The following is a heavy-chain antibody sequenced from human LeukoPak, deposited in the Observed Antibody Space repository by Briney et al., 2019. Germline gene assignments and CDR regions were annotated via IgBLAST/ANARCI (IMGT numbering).Heavy chain of an antibody. V-gene: IGHV1-3*01. D-gene: IGHD3-9*01. CDR2: INAGNGNT. Sequence: ASVKVFCKASGYTFTSYAMHWVRQAPGQRLEWMGWINAGNGNTKYSQKFQGRVTITRDTSASTAYMELSSLRSEDTAVYYCARDRWGRSILSYWGQGTLVTVSS. CDR3: ARDRWGRSILSY. CDR1: GYTFTSYA. J-gene: IGHJ4*02.